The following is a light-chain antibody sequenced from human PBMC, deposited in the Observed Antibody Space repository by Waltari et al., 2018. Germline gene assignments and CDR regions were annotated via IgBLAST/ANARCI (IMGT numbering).Light chain of an antibody. CDR1: QDIGND. CDR2: AAS. V-gene: IGKV1-17*01. Sequence: DIQMSQSPSSLSASVGDRVTITCRASQDIGNDLGWYQQKPGKAPKRLIYAASSLQPGVPSSFSGSGSGTEFTLTISSLEPDDFASYYCLQYNSYPWTFGQGTKVEIK. J-gene: IGKJ1*01. CDR3: LQYNSYPWT.